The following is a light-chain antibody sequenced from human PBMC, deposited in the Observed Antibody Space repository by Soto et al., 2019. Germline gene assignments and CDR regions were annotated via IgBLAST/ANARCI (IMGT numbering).Light chain of an antibody. J-gene: IGKJ2*01. CDR2: CAS. CDR1: QSISSSY. CDR3: QHYSTSPMYT. V-gene: IGKV3-20*01. Sequence: IVLTQSPGTLSLSPGERATLSCRASQSISSSYLAWYQQQPGQAPRLLIYCASSRATGVPDRFSGSGSGTDFTLTISRLEPEDFAVYYCQHYSTSPMYTFGQGTKLEIK.